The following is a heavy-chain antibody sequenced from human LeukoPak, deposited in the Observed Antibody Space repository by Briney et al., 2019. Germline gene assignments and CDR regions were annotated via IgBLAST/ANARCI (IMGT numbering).Heavy chain of an antibody. CDR1: GFTFSSYS. V-gene: IGHV3-48*01. CDR2: ISSSSSTI. CDR3: ARDLYADYYDSSGFSMDV. J-gene: IGHJ6*02. Sequence: PGGSLRLSCAASGFTFSSYSMNWVRQAPGKGLEWVSYISSSSSTIYYADSVKGRFTISRDNAKNSLYLQMNSLRAEDTAVYYCARDLYADYYDSSGFSMDVWGQGTTVTVSS. D-gene: IGHD3-22*01.